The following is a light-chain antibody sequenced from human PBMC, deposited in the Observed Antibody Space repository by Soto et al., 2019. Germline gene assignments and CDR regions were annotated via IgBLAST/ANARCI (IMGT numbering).Light chain of an antibody. J-gene: IGLJ1*01. CDR3: CTDAGTYKV. CDR2: HVS. CDR1: SSGIGAYNY. Sequence: QSALTQPRSVSGSPGQSVTISCTGTSSGIGAYNYVSWYQQHPDKAPKLMIYHVSKRPSGVPDRFSGSKSGNAASLTISGLQAEDEADYYCCTDAGTYKVFGTGTKVTVL. V-gene: IGLV2-11*01.